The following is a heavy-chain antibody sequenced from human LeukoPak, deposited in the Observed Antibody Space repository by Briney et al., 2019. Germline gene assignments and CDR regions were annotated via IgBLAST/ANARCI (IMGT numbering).Heavy chain of an antibody. J-gene: IGHJ4*02. V-gene: IGHV3-74*01. CDR3: ARDKVYYGSGTYGY. D-gene: IGHD3-10*01. CDR2: INSDGSRT. Sequence: PGGSLRLSCAASGFTFSTYWMHWVRQAPGKGLVWVSRINSDGSRTTYADSVKGRFTISRDNAKNTLYLQMNSLRTEDTAVYFYARDKVYYGSGTYGYWGQGTLVTVSS. CDR1: GFTFSTYW.